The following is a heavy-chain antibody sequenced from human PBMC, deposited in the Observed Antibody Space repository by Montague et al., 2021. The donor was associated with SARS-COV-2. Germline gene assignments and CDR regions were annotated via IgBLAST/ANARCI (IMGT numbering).Heavy chain of an antibody. D-gene: IGHD3-10*01. V-gene: IGHV4-39*01. CDR1: GGSISSSSYY. CDR3: ARPLAYYYGSGSYGHNWFDP. Sequence: SETLSLTCTVSGGSISSSSYYWGWIRQPPGKGLEWIGNVYNAGTTYYNPSLKSRVTISVDTSKNQFSLKLSSVTAADTAVYYCARPLAYYYGSGSYGHNWFDPWGQGTLVTVSS. CDR2: VYNAGTT. J-gene: IGHJ5*02.